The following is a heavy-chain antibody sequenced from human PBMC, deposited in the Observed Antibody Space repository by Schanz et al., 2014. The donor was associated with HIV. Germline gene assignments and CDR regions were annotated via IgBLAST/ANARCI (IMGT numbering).Heavy chain of an antibody. CDR3: ARSSSGSGTWPPRY. CDR1: GFIFSNYA. V-gene: IGHV3-9*01. Sequence: EVQLLESGGDLVQPGGSLRLSCVASGFIFSNYAMHWLRQAPGQGLEWVSGINWNSGNIGYADSVKGRFTISRDNAKNSLYLQMNSLRAEDTALYHCARSSSGSGTWPPRYWGQGTLVIVSS. CDR2: INWNSGNI. J-gene: IGHJ4*02. D-gene: IGHD6-6*01.